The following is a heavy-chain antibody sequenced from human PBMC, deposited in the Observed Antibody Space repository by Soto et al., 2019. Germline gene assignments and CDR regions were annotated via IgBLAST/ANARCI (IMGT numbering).Heavy chain of an antibody. Sequence: PGGSLRLSCAASGFTFSDYYMSWIRQAPGKGLEWVSYISSSSSYTNYADSVKGRFTISRDNAKNSLYLQMNSLRAEDTAVYYCARDSPRSVAEWYFDLWGRGTLVTVSS. CDR1: GFTFSDYY. CDR3: ARDSPRSVAEWYFDL. D-gene: IGHD2-21*01. V-gene: IGHV3-11*06. J-gene: IGHJ2*01. CDR2: ISSSSSYT.